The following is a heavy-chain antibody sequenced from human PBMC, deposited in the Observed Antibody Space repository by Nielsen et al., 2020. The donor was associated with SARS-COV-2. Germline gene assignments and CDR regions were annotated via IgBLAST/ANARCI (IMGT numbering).Heavy chain of an antibody. CDR2: INPNSGGT. CDR3: ARAVGAYRDYYYGMDV. V-gene: IGHV1-2*04. CDR1: GYTFTGYY. J-gene: IGHJ6*02. D-gene: IGHD1-26*01. Sequence: ASVKVSCKASGYTFTGYYIHWVRQAPGQGLEWMGWINPNSGGTNYAQKFQGWVTMTRDTSISTAYMELSRLRSDDTAVYYCARAVGAYRDYYYGMDVWGQGTTVTVSS.